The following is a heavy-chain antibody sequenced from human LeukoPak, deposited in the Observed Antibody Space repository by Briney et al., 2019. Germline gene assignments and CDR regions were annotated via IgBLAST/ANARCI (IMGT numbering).Heavy chain of an antibody. CDR3: ARDSSGYRADEYYFDY. V-gene: IGHV1-69*13. CDR1: GGTFSSYA. D-gene: IGHD3-22*01. Sequence: ASVKVSCKASGGTFSSYAISWVRQAPGQGLEWMGGIIPIFGTANYAQKFQGRVTITADESTSTAYMELSSLRSEDTAVYYCARDSSGYRADEYYFDYWGQGTLVTVPS. CDR2: IIPIFGTA. J-gene: IGHJ4*02.